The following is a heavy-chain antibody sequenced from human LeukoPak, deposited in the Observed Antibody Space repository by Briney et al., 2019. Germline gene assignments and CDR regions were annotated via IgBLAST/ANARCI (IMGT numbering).Heavy chain of an antibody. D-gene: IGHD2-21*02. CDR2: ISAYNGNT. CDR1: GYTFTSYG. V-gene: IGHV1-18*01. Sequence: ASVKVSCKASGYTFTSYGISWVRQAPGQGLEWMGWISAYNGNTNYAQKLQGRVTMTTDTSTSTAYMELRSLRSDDTAVYYCARDPYCGGDCYHDAFDIWGQGTMVTVSS. J-gene: IGHJ3*02. CDR3: ARDPYCGGDCYHDAFDI.